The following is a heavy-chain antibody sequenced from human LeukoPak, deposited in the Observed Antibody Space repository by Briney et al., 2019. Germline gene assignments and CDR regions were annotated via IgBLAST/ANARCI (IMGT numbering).Heavy chain of an antibody. V-gene: IGHV3-74*01. J-gene: IGHJ3*02. CDR2: LNNDGTIT. CDR3: ASVRLPGDAFDI. CDR1: RFTFTSYW. Sequence: GGSLRLSCAASRFTFTSYWMNLVRQAPGKGLMWVARLNNDGTITSYADSVKGRFTISRDNAKNTVYLQMNSLRVEDTAMYFCASVRLPGDAFDIWGQGTRVTVSS.